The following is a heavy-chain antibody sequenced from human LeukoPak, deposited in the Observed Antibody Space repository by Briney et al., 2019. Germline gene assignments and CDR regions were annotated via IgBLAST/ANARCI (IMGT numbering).Heavy chain of an antibody. V-gene: IGHV3-9*01. D-gene: IGHD1-20*01. CDR3: ARVTGNNWFDL. Sequence: GRSLRLSCAASGFTFYDYAMQWVRHAPGEGLEWVSGISWNSGSIVYADSVKGRFTISRDNAKNSLYLQMNSLRAEDTAFYYCARVTGNNWFDLWGQGTLVTVSS. CDR2: ISWNSGSI. CDR1: GFTFYDYA. J-gene: IGHJ5*02.